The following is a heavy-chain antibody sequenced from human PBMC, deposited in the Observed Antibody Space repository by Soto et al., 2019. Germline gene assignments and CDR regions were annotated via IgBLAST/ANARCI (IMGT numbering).Heavy chain of an antibody. CDR3: GRGRSGQLVVFY. CDR1: GYTFTGHY. CDR2: IGPESGAT. V-gene: IGHV1-2*02. Sequence: ASVKDSCKASGYTFTGHYIHWVRQAPEQGPEWMGEIGPESGATRYAQKFQGRVTMTRDMSITTVYMELNNLSPDDTAVYYCGRGRSGQLVVFYWGQGTPVTVSS. D-gene: IGHD5-12*01. J-gene: IGHJ4*02.